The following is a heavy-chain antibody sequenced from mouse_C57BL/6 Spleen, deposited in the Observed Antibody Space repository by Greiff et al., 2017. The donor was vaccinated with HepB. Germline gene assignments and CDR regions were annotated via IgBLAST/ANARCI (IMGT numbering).Heavy chain of an antibody. Sequence: VQLQQPGAELVMPGASVKLSCKASGYTFTSYWMHWVKQRPGQGLEWIGEIDPSDSYTNYNQKFKGKSTLTVDKSSSTAYMQLSSLTSEDSGVYYCARVYYSNYDGFAYWGQGTLVTVSA. D-gene: IGHD2-5*01. V-gene: IGHV1-69*01. J-gene: IGHJ3*01. CDR3: ARVYYSNYDGFAY. CDR1: GYTFTSYW. CDR2: IDPSDSYT.